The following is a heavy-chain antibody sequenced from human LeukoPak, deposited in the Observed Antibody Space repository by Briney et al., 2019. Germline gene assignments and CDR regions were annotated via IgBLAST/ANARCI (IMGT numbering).Heavy chain of an antibody. V-gene: IGHV1-69*04. CDR2: IIPILGIA. D-gene: IGHD1-14*01. Sequence: ASVTVSCKASGGTFSSYAISWVRQAPGQGLEWMGRIIPILGIANYAQRFQGRVTITADKSTSTAYMELSSLRSEDTAVYYCARESLPRSYWGQGTLVTVSS. J-gene: IGHJ4*02. CDR3: ARESLPRSY. CDR1: GGTFSSYA.